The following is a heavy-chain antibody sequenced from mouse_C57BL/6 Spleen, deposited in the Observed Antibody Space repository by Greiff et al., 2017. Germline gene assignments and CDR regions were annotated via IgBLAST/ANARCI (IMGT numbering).Heavy chain of an antibody. V-gene: IGHV5-17*01. CDR2: ISSGSSTI. D-gene: IGHD2-4*01. CDR1: GFTFSDYG. CDR3: GGGDYDVGTFAY. Sequence: EVNVVESGGGLVKPGGSLTLSCAASGFTFSDYGMHWVRQAPEKGLEWVAYISSGSSTIYYADTVKGRFTISRDNATNTLFLQMTSRRSEEAAMCDYGGGDYDVGTFAYGGQGTLVTVSA. J-gene: IGHJ3*01.